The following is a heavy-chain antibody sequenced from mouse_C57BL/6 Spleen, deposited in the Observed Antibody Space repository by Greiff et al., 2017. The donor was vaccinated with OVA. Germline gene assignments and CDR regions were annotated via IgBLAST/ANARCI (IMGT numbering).Heavy chain of an antibody. CDR3: ARVDYRSGYWFAY. D-gene: IGHD1-1*01. Sequence: QVQLQQPGTELVKPGASVKLSCKASGYTFTSYWMHWVKQRPGQGLEWIGNINPSNGGTNYNEKFKSKATLTVDTSSSPAYMQLSSLTSEDSAVYVCARVDYRSGYWFAYWGQGTLVTVSA. J-gene: IGHJ3*01. V-gene: IGHV1-53*01. CDR1: GYTFTSYW. CDR2: INPSNGGT.